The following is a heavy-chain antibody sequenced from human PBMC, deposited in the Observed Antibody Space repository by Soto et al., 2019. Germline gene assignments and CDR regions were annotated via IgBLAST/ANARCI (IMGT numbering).Heavy chain of an antibody. CDR1: GHLFNNHW. CDR2: IFTRDSET. Sequence: LKISCKGPGHLFNNHWIGWVRQTPGKGFEWMGLIFTRDSETKTSPSFQGHVSFSVDNSINTVYLQWTSLKTTDTGIYFCARGYFDSGHGYDLWGQGTLVTVSS. D-gene: IGHD3-10*01. V-gene: IGHV5-51*01. CDR3: ARGYFDSGHGYDL. J-gene: IGHJ5*02.